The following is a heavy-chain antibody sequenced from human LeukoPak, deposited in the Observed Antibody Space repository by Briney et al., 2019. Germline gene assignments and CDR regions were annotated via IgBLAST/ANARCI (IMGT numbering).Heavy chain of an antibody. V-gene: IGHV3-23*01. CDR3: ATLAYGFGVVGSLDY. CDR1: GFTFSSYA. J-gene: IGHJ4*02. D-gene: IGHD3-3*01. Sequence: GGSLRLSCAASGFTFSSYAMSWVRQAPGKGLEWVSAISGSGGSTYYADSVKGRFTISRDNSKNTLYLQMNSLRAEDTAVYYCATLAYGFGVVGSLDYWGQGTLVTVSS. CDR2: ISGSGGST.